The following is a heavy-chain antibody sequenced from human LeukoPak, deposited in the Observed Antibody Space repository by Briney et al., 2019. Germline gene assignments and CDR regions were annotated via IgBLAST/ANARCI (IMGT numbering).Heavy chain of an antibody. CDR1: GFTFSNYG. CDR3: TKEGGPMAVTTERYSFDQ. V-gene: IGHV3-30*18. Sequence: GRSLRLSCAASGFTFSNYGMHWVRQAPGKGLEWGAVVSNDGRVQYYADSVKGRFTISRDNSKNTLSLQMNSLRAEDTAVYYCTKEGGPMAVTTERYSFDQWGQGTLVTVSS. J-gene: IGHJ4*02. CDR2: VSNDGRVQ. D-gene: IGHD4-17*01.